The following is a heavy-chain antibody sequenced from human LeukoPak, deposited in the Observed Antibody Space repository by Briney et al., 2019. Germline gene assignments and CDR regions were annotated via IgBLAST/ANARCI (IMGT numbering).Heavy chain of an antibody. J-gene: IGHJ4*02. V-gene: IGHV3-21*01. Sequence: PGGSLRLSCAASGFTFSSYSMNWVRQAPGKGLEWVSSISSSSSYIDCADSVKGRFTNSRDNAKNSLYLQMNSLRAEDTAVYYCARDQGGRNYFDYWGQGTLVTVSS. CDR2: ISSSSSYI. CDR3: ARDQGGRNYFDY. CDR1: GFTFSSYS.